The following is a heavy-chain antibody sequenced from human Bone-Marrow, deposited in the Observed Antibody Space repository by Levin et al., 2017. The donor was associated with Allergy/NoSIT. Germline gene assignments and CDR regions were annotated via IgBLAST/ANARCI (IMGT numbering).Heavy chain of an antibody. CDR1: GGSISSSSYY. V-gene: IGHV4-39*07. CDR2: IYYSGST. J-gene: IGHJ6*02. Sequence: PSETLSLTCTVSGGSISSSSYYWGWIRQPPGKGLEWIGSIYYSGSTYYNPSLKSRVTISVDTSKNQFSLKLSSVTAADTAVYYCARDLIVVVPAAIAPNYYYYGMDVWGQGTTVTVSS. CDR3: ARDLIVVVPAAIAPNYYYYGMDV. D-gene: IGHD2-2*02.